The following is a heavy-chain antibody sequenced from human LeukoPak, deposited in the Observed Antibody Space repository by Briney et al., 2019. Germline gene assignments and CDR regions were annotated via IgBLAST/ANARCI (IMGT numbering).Heavy chain of an antibody. J-gene: IGHJ4*02. Sequence: GGSLRLSCAVSGINFRGYWLAWVRQAPGKGLEWVANMKQDGSEKYYVDSVKSRFTISRDNAKNSLYLEMNSLRVEDTAVYYCARDLGHTGYDLYDYWGQGTLVTVSS. CDR3: ARDLGHTGYDLYDY. CDR2: MKQDGSEK. CDR1: GINFRGYW. D-gene: IGHD5-12*01. V-gene: IGHV3-7*01.